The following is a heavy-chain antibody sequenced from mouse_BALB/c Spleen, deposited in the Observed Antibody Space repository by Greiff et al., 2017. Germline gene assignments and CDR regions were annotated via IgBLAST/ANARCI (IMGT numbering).Heavy chain of an antibody. V-gene: IGHV1-12*01. CDR1: GYTFTSYN. CDR3: ARSGYYYAMDY. Sequence: LQQPGAELVKPGASVKMSCKASGYTFTSYNMHWVKQTPGQGLEWIGAIYPGNGDTSYNQKFKGKATLTADKSSSTAYMQLSSLTSEDSAVYYCARSGYYYAMDYWGQGTSVTVSS. CDR2: IYPGNGDT. J-gene: IGHJ4*01. D-gene: IGHD1-2*01.